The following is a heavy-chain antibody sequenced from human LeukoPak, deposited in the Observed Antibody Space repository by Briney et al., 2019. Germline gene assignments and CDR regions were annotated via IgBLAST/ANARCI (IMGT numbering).Heavy chain of an antibody. J-gene: IGHJ4*02. Sequence: GGSLRLSCAASGFTFSSYAMHWVRQAPGKGLEWVAVISYDGSNKYYADSVKGRFTISRDNSKNTLYLQMNSLRAEDTAVYYCARGQYSSGWYMISYYFDYWGQGTLVTVSS. CDR2: ISYDGSNK. CDR1: GFTFSSYA. CDR3: ARGQYSSGWYMISYYFDY. D-gene: IGHD6-19*01. V-gene: IGHV3-30-3*01.